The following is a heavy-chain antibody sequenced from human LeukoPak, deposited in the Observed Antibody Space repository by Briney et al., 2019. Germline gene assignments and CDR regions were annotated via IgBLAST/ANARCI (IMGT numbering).Heavy chain of an antibody. CDR2: ISSSNNTI. V-gene: IGHV3-48*01. J-gene: IGHJ4*02. D-gene: IGHD2-2*01. CDR1: GFTFSSYS. Sequence: PGGSLRLSCAASGFTFSSYSMNWVRQAPGKGLEWVSYISSSNNTIYYADSVKGRFTISRDNAKNSLYLQMNSLRAEDTAVYYCARDQRYCSSSSCPWEPFDYWGQGTLVTVSS. CDR3: ARDQRYCSSSSCPWEPFDY.